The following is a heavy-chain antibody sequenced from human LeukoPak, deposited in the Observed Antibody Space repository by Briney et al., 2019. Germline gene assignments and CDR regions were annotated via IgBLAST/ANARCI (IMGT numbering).Heavy chain of an antibody. D-gene: IGHD1-26*01. CDR3: ARGGNYLLDAFDI. J-gene: IGHJ3*02. CDR2: IWYDQIKK. V-gene: IGHV3-33*01. Sequence: GGSLRLSCAASGFTFNSYGMHWVRQAPGKGLEWVAVIWYDQIKKYYADSVKGRFTISRDNSKNTLYLQMNSLRVEDTAVYYCARGGNYLLDAFDIWGQGTMVTVSS. CDR1: GFTFNSYG.